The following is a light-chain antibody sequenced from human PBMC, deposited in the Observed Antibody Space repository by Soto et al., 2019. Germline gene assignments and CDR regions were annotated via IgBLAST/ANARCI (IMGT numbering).Light chain of an antibody. CDR1: SSDVGGYNY. CDR2: EVS. CDR3: SSYISSSTVV. V-gene: IGLV2-14*01. J-gene: IGLJ2*01. Sequence: QSALTQPASVSGSPGQSITISCTGTSSDVGGYNYVSWYQQHPGKAPKPMISEVSNRPSGVSNRFSGSKSGNTASLTISGLQAEDAADYYCSSYISSSTVVFGGGTKLTVL.